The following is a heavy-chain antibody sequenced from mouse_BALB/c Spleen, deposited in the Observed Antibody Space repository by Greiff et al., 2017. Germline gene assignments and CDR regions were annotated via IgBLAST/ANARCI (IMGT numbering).Heavy chain of an antibody. D-gene: IGHD2-4*01. Sequence: EVQLVESGGGLVQPGGSLKLSCAASGFTFSSYGMSWVRQTPDKRLELVATINSNGGSTYYPDSVKGRFTISRDNAKNTLYLQMSSLKSEDTAMYYCARDLRLRGGAMDYWGQGTSVTVSS. J-gene: IGHJ4*01. CDR2: INSNGGST. V-gene: IGHV5-6-3*01. CDR1: GFTFSSYG. CDR3: ARDLRLRGGAMDY.